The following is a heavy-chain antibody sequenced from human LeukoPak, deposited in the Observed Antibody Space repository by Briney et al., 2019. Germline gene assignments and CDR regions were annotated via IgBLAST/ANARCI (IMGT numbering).Heavy chain of an antibody. CDR2: INPNSGGT. Sequence: ASVKVSCKASGYTFTGYYMHWVRQAPGQGLEWMGWINPNSGGTNYAQKFQGRVTITRDTSISTAYMELSRLRSDDTAVYYCARGNSKYCSGGSCSNWFDPWGQGTLVTVSS. J-gene: IGHJ5*02. V-gene: IGHV1-2*02. CDR1: GYTFTGYY. D-gene: IGHD2-15*01. CDR3: ARGNSKYCSGGSCSNWFDP.